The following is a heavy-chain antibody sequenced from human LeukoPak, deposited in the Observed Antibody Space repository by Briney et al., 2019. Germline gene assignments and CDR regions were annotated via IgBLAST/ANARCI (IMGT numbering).Heavy chain of an antibody. V-gene: IGHV4-59*01. CDR3: AGSSSSRAHDY. CDR2: IYYSGST. J-gene: IGHJ4*02. D-gene: IGHD6-6*01. Sequence: PSETLSLTCTVSGGSISSYYWSWIRQPPGKGLEWIGYIYYSGSTNYNPSLKSRVTISVDKSKNQFSLKLSSVTAADTAVYYCAGSSSSRAHDYRGQGTLVTVSS. CDR1: GGSISSYY.